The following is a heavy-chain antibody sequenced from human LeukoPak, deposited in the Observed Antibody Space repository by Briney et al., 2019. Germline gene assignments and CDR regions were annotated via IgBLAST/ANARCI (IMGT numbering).Heavy chain of an antibody. J-gene: IGHJ4*02. CDR1: GGSISYYY. CDR2: IYYSGST. D-gene: IGHD2/OR15-2a*01. V-gene: IGHV4-59*08. CDR3: AGHHPRNTVDF. Sequence: SETLSLTCTVSGGSISYYYWSWIRQPPGKGLEWIGYIYYSGSTNYTPSLKSRVTISLDTSKNQFSLKLSSVTAADTAVYYCAGHHPRNTVDFWGQGTLVTVSS.